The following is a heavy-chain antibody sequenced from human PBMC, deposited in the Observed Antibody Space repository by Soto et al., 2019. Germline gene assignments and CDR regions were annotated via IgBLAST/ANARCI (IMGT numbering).Heavy chain of an antibody. V-gene: IGHV4-61*01. CDR3: AREYSNSPEAFDY. J-gene: IGHJ4*02. CDR1: GGSVNSDYYY. CDR2: IYNTGRT. Sequence: KTSETLSLTCTVSGGSVNSDYYYWSWIRQPPGKGLEWIGYIYNTGRTNYNPSLESRVTISLDTSRNQFSLKLSSVTVADTAVFYCAREYSNSPEAFDYWGQGALVTVSS. D-gene: IGHD4-4*01.